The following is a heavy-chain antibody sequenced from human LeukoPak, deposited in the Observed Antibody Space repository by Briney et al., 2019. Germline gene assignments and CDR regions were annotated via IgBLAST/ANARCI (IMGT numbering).Heavy chain of an antibody. Sequence: SQTLSLTCTVSGGSISSGSYYWSWIRQPAGKGLEGIGRIYTSGSTNYNPSLKSRVTISVDTSRNQFSLKLSSVTAADTAVYYCARESRRVPYYYASGSPNGYFDFWGQGTLVTVSS. CDR2: IYTSGST. J-gene: IGHJ4*02. D-gene: IGHD3-10*01. CDR3: ARESRRVPYYYASGSPNGYFDF. CDR1: GGSISSGSYY. V-gene: IGHV4-61*02.